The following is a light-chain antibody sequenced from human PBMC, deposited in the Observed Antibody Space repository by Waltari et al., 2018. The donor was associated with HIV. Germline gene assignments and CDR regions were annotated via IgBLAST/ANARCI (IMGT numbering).Light chain of an antibody. J-gene: IGLJ2*01. CDR3: CSYAGSSTLL. CDR1: SSDVGGYNY. V-gene: IGLV2-23*01. CDR2: DVS. Sequence: QSALTQPASVSGSPGQSIPIPCTGTSSDVGGYNYVSWYQQHPGKAPKLVIYDVSERPSGVSNRFSGSKSGNTASLTISGLQAEDEADYNCCSYAGSSTLLFGGGTKVTVL.